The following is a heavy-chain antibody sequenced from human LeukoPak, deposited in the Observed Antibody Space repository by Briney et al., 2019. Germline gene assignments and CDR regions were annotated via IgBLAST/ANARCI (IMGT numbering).Heavy chain of an antibody. CDR1: GFTFSNYA. CDR3: ARDLYTRYYYDSSGPKGPFDF. J-gene: IGHJ4*02. D-gene: IGHD3-22*01. V-gene: IGHV3-30*04. Sequence: PGGSLRLSCAASGFTFSNYAMHWVRQAPGKGLEWVAVISYDGSNKYYADSVKGRFTISRDNSKNTLYLQMNSLRAEDTAVSYCARDLYTRYYYDSSGPKGPFDFWGQGILVTVSS. CDR2: ISYDGSNK.